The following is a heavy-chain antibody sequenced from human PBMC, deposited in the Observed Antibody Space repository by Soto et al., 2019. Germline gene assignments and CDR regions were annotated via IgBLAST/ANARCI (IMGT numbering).Heavy chain of an antibody. D-gene: IGHD3-3*01. CDR1: GGTLSSYT. CDR2: VIPNLGVT. V-gene: IGHV1-69*04. CDR3: AKDKSPNDFWSGPRWYFDY. J-gene: IGHJ4*02. Sequence: ASVKVSCKASGGTLSSYTFSWVRQAPGQGLEWMGRVIPNLGVTNYAKKFQGRFTIVVDTSTSTAYMELNSLRYEDTAVYYCAKDKSPNDFWSGPRWYFDYRAQRTPVTVSS.